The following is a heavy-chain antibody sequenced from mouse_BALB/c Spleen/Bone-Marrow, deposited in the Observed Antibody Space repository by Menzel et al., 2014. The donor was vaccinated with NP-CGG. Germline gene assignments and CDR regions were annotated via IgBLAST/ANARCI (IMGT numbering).Heavy chain of an antibody. Sequence: EVQRVESGGGLVKPGGSLKLSCAASGFTFSSYGMSWVRQTPEKRLEWVATISGGGSYTYYPDSVEGRFTISRDNAKNNLYLQMSSLRSEDTALYYCARQNGNYGYYYAMDYWGQGTSVTVSS. V-gene: IGHV5-9-2*01. CDR2: ISGGGSYT. J-gene: IGHJ4*01. CDR1: GFTFSSYG. D-gene: IGHD2-1*01. CDR3: ARQNGNYGYYYAMDY.